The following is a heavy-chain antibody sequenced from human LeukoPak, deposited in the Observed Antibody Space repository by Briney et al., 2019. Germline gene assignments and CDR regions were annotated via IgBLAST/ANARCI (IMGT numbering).Heavy chain of an antibody. CDR2: INHSGST. CDR3: ARNYGSGRLNWFDP. Sequence: PSETLSLTCAVYGGSFSGYYWSWIRQPPGKGLEWIGEINHSGSTNYNPSLKSRVTISVDTSKNQFSLKLSSVTAADTAVYYCARNYGSGRLNWFDPWGQGTLVTVSS. V-gene: IGHV4-34*01. D-gene: IGHD3-10*01. CDR1: GGSFSGYY. J-gene: IGHJ5*02.